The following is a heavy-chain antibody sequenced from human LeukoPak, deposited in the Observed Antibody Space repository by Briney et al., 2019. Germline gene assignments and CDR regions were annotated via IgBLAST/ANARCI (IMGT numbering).Heavy chain of an antibody. Sequence: ASVKVSCKASGFTFTSYDINWVRQASGQGLEWMGWMNPNNGNTGYAQKFQGRVTMTRDTSISTAYMELRGLRSEDTAVYYCASGGRSMARGVITTSRNYYYYYGMDVWGQGTTVTVSS. J-gene: IGHJ6*02. CDR1: GFTFTSYD. V-gene: IGHV1-8*01. D-gene: IGHD3-10*01. CDR2: MNPNNGNT. CDR3: ASGGRSMARGVITTSRNYYYYYGMDV.